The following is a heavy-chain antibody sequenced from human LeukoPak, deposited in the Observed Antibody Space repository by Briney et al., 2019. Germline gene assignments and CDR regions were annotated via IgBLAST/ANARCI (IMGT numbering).Heavy chain of an antibody. J-gene: IGHJ5*02. V-gene: IGHV1-2*02. CDR2: INPNSGGT. Sequence: ASVKVSCKDSGCTFNGYYMHWVQQAPGQGLEWMGWINPNSGGTNYAQKFQGRVTMTRDTSISTAYMELSRLRSDDTAIYYCARDITGTEKWFDPWGHGTLVTVSS. D-gene: IGHD1-7*01. CDR1: GCTFNGYY. CDR3: ARDITGTEKWFDP.